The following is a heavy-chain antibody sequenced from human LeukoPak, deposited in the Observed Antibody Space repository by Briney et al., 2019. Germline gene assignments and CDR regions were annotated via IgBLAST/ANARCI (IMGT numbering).Heavy chain of an antibody. J-gene: IGHJ3*02. CDR1: GGSISSYY. CDR3: AREDPISSSSWYMAFDI. V-gene: IGHV4-59*01. D-gene: IGHD6-13*01. CDR2: IYYSGST. Sequence: SETLSLTCTVSGGSISSYYWSWIRQPPGKGLEWIGYIYYSGSTNYNPSLKSRVTISVDTSKNQFSLKLSSVTAADTAVYYCAREDPISSSSWYMAFDIWGQGTMVTVSS.